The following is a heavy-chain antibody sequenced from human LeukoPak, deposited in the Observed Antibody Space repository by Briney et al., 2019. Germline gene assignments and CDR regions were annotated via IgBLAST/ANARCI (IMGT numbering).Heavy chain of an antibody. CDR3: ARRYSSSGAGWFDP. V-gene: IGHV1-69*04. J-gene: IGHJ5*02. Sequence: SVKVSCKASGGTFSSYAISWVRQAPGQGLEWMGRIIPILGIANYAQKFQGRVTITADKSTSTAYMELSSLRSEDTAVYYCARRYSSSGAGWFDPWGQGTLVTVSS. D-gene: IGHD6-13*01. CDR2: IIPILGIA. CDR1: GGTFSSYA.